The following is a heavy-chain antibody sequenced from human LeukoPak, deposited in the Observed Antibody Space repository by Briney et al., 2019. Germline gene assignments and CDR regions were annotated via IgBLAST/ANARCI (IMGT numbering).Heavy chain of an antibody. J-gene: IGHJ4*02. V-gene: IGHV3-7*01. D-gene: IGHD3-22*01. Sequence: GGSLRLSRAASGFTFSSYWMCWVRQAPGKGLEWVANIKRDGSEKYYVDSVKGRFTISRDNAKNSLYLQMNSLRAEDTAVYYCATDDNSGSDYWGQGTLVTVSS. CDR1: GFTFSSYW. CDR3: ATDDNSGSDY. CDR2: IKRDGSEK.